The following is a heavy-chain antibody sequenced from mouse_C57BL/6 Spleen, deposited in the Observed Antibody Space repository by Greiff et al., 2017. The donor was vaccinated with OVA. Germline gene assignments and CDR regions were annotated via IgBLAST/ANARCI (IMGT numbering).Heavy chain of an antibody. Sequence: EVKLQQPGPELVKPGASVKIPCKASGYTFTDYNMDWVKQSHGKSLEWIGDINPNNGGTIYNQKFKGKATLTVDKSSSTAYMELRSLTSEDTAVYYCARRDYYGSRGYAMDYWGQGTSVTVSS. D-gene: IGHD1-1*01. CDR2: INPNNGGT. CDR3: ARRDYYGSRGYAMDY. V-gene: IGHV1-18*01. J-gene: IGHJ4*01. CDR1: GYTFTDYN.